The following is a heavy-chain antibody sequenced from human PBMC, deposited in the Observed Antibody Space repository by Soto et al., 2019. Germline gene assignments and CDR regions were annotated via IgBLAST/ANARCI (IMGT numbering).Heavy chain of an antibody. V-gene: IGHV4-59*08. J-gene: IGHJ5*02. CDR2: IYYSGST. Sequence: PSETLSLTCTVSGGSISRYYWSWIRQPPGKGLEWIGYIYYSGSTNYNPSLKSRVTISVDTSKNQFSLKLSSVTAADTAVYYCARQGQVSNYVIWNWFDPWGQGTLVTVSS. CDR1: GGSISRYY. CDR3: ARQGQVSNYVIWNWFDP. D-gene: IGHD4-4*01.